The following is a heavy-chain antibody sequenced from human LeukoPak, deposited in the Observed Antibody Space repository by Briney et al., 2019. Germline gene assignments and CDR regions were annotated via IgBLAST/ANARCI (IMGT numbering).Heavy chain of an antibody. Sequence: SETLALTCTGSGGSISRYYWSWIRQPPGKGLEWIGYIYYSGSTNYNPSLMSRVTIAVDTSNNQFSMELSSVTAADTAVYYCASTRTLYASGIRWFDSWGQGTLVTVSS. CDR1: GGSISRYY. D-gene: IGHD3-10*01. CDR2: IYYSGST. V-gene: IGHV4-59*01. CDR3: ASTRTLYASGIRWFDS. J-gene: IGHJ5*01.